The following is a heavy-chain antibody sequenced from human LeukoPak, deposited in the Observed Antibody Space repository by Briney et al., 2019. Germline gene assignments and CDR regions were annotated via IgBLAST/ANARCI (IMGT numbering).Heavy chain of an antibody. CDR1: GYTFTGYY. D-gene: IGHD6-13*01. V-gene: IGHV1-2*02. J-gene: IGHJ4*02. CDR2: INPNSGGT. Sequence: GASVKVYCKASGYTFTGYYMHWVRQAPGQGLEWTGWINPNSGGTNYAQKFQGRVTMTRDTSISTAYMELSRLRSDDTAVYYCARAIGQQLVRDFDYWGQGTLVTVSS. CDR3: ARAIGQQLVRDFDY.